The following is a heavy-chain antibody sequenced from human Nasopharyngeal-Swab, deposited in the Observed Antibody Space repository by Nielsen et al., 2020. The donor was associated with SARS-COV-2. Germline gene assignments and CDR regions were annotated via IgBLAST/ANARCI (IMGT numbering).Heavy chain of an antibody. CDR3: ASNSGYSYGSPLDN. D-gene: IGHD5-18*01. V-gene: IGHV3-48*02. CDR1: GFTFSSYS. CDR2: ISSSSSTI. J-gene: IGHJ4*02. Sequence: GESLKISCAASGFTFSSYSMNWVRQAPGKGLEGASYISSSSSTIYYADSVKGRFTISRDNAKNSLYLQMNSLRDEDTAMYYCASNSGYSYGSPLDNWGQGTLVTVSS.